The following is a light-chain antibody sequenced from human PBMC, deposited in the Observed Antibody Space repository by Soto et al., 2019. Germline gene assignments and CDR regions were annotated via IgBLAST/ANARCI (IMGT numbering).Light chain of an antibody. CDR1: QSVSSY. CDR2: GAS. J-gene: IGKJ3*01. V-gene: IGKV1-39*01. Sequence: DIHMTQSPSSLSASVGGRVTIACRASQSVSSYLNWFQQRPGKAPKLLIYGASSLQSGVPSRFSGSGSGTDFTLTINSLQPEDFATYFCQQSFSNPLTFGPGT. CDR3: QQSFSNPLT.